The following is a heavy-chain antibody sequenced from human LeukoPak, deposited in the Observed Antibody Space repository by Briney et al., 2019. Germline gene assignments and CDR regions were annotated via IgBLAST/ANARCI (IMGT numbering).Heavy chain of an antibody. CDR3: AKVDDSSGYGYDY. CDR2: ISWNSGSI. CDR1: GFTFEDYA. V-gene: IGHV3-9*01. Sequence: GGSLRLSCAASGFTFEDYAMHWVRQAPGKGLEWVSGISWNSGSIGYADSVKGRFTISRDNAKNSLYLQMDSLRPEDTALYYCAKVDDSSGYGYDYWGQGTLVTVSS. J-gene: IGHJ4*02. D-gene: IGHD3-22*01.